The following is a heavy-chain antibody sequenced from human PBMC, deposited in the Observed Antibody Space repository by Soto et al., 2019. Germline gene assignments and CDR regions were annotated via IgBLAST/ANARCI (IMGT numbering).Heavy chain of an antibody. CDR2: IYWDADK. CDR3: AHRGGYYDILTVSAPSFQH. Sequence: QITLKESGPTLVKPTQTLTLTSTFSGFSLSTSGVGVGWIRQPPGKALEWLALIYWDADKRYSPSLKSRLTIPKDTSKNLVVFTMSDMDAGDRATFYSAHRGGYYDILTVSAPSFQHWGQGTLVAVSS. D-gene: IGHD3-9*01. CDR1: GFSLSTSGVG. V-gene: IGHV2-5*02. J-gene: IGHJ1*01.